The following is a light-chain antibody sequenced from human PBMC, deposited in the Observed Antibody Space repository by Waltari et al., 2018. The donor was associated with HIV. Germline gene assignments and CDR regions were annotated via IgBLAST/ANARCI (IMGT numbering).Light chain of an antibody. V-gene: IGKV1-5*03. CDR3: EQYNRFPQT. CDR1: QNTYGW. CDR2: RAS. Sequence: DIQMTQSPSTLSASVGDRVTITCRASQNTYGWLAWYQHKPGTAPKLMISRASSLERGVPSRFSGSGSGTDFTLTINSLQPDDFATYYCEQYNRFPQTFGQGTKVEIK. J-gene: IGKJ2*01.